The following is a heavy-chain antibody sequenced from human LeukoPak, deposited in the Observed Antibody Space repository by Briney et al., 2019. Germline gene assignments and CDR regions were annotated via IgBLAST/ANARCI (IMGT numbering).Heavy chain of an antibody. CDR3: ATSIVGPTTDAFDI. CDR1: GYTLTELS. J-gene: IGHJ3*02. Sequence: ASVKVSCKVSGYTLTELSMHWVRQAPGKGLEWMGGSDPEDGETIYAQKFQGRVTMTEDTSTDTAYMELSSLRSEDTAVYYCATSIVGPTTDAFDIWGQGTMVTVSS. D-gene: IGHD1-26*01. V-gene: IGHV1-24*01. CDR2: SDPEDGET.